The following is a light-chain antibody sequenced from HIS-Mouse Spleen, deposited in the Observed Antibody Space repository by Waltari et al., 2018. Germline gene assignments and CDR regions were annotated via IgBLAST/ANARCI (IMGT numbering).Light chain of an antibody. CDR2: EVS. J-gene: IGLJ2*01. CDR1: SSDVVGANY. CDR3: SSYAGSNNLV. V-gene: IGLV2-8*01. Sequence: SALPPPPSASGSPGQSVTISCTGTSSDVVGANYVSWYQQHPGKAPKLMIYEVSKRPSGVPDRFSGSKSGNTASLTVSGLQAEDEADYYCSSYAGSNNLVFGGGTKLTVL.